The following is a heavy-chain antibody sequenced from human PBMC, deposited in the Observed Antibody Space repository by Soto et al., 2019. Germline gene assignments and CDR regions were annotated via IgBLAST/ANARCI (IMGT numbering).Heavy chain of an antibody. CDR2: LDPADGET. D-gene: IGHD1-26*01. V-gene: IGHV1-24*01. J-gene: IGHJ4*02. CDR1: GYTLTELS. CDR3: ATWAPNFDY. Sequence: QVQLVQSGADVQKPGASVKVSCKVSGYTLTELSIHWVRQAPGKGLEWMGGLDPADGETIYAQKFQGRVTLTEDTSTDTAYMDLSSLRSDDTAVYYCATWAPNFDYWGQGTLVTVSS.